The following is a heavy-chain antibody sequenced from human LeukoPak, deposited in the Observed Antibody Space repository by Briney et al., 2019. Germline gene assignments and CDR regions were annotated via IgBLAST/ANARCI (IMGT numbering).Heavy chain of an antibody. CDR3: AKDDPYYDFWSGKGLGDAFDI. CDR1: GFTFSSYG. CDR2: IRHDGSNK. J-gene: IGHJ3*02. Sequence: PGGSLRLSCAASGFTFSSYGMHWVRQAPGKGLEWAAFIRHDGSNKYYADSVKGRFTISRDNSKNTLYLQMNSLRAEDTAVYYCAKDDPYYDFWSGKGLGDAFDIWGQGTMVTVSS. V-gene: IGHV3-30*02. D-gene: IGHD3-3*01.